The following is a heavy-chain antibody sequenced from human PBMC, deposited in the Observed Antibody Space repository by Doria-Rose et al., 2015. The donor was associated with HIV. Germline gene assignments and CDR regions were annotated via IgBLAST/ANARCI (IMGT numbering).Heavy chain of an antibody. D-gene: IGHD6-13*01. Sequence: QVTLKESGPVLVKPTETLTLTCTVSGVSLSSPGMGVSWIRQPPGKALEWLANIFSDDERSYKTSLKIRLTISRATSKSQVSLTMTDMDPVDTATYYCARIKSSRWYHKYYFDCWGQGTLVIVSA. CDR1: GVSLSSPGMG. J-gene: IGHJ4*02. V-gene: IGHV2-26*01. CDR2: IFSDDER. CDR3: ARIKSSRWYHKYYFDC.